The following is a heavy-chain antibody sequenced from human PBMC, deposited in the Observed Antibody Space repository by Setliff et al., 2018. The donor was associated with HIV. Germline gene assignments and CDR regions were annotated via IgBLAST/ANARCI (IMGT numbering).Heavy chain of an antibody. J-gene: IGHJ3*02. D-gene: IGHD3-16*01. V-gene: IGHV4-31*03. CDR2: IYYSGST. CDR1: GGSISSGGYY. CDR3: ARDGGEKEAFDI. Sequence: SETLSLTCTVSGGSISSGGYYWSWIRQHPGKGLEWIGYIYYSGSTYYNPSLKSRVTISVDTSKNQFSLKLSSVTAADTAMYYCARDGGEKEAFDIWGQGTMVTVSS.